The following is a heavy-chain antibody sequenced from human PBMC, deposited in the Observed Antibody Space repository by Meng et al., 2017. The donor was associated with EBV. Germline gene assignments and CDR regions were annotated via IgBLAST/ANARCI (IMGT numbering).Heavy chain of an antibody. V-gene: IGHV1-69*10. Sequence: QVQLVESGAEVEKAWSDVKVSCKASGGTFSSYAISWVRQAPGQGLEWMGGIIPILGIANYAQKFQGRVTITADKSTSTAYMELSSLRSEDTAVYYCARERPGGMATTPYFDYWGQGTLVTVSS. CDR1: GGTFSSYA. CDR3: ARERPGGMATTPYFDY. D-gene: IGHD5-24*01. J-gene: IGHJ4*02. CDR2: IIPILGIA.